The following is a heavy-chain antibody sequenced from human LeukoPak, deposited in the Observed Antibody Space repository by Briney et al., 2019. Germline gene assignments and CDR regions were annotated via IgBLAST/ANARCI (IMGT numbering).Heavy chain of an antibody. D-gene: IGHD3-10*01. CDR3: ARSNYYGSGRYV. CDR2: IYYSGTT. CDR1: GGSISSSSFY. Sequence: SETLSLTCAVSGGSISSSSFYWGWIRQPPGKGLECIGTIYYSGTTYYNPTLKSRVNISVDLSKNQFSLKLTSVTAADTAVYYCARSNYYGSGRYVRGKGTTVTVSS. V-gene: IGHV4-39*07. J-gene: IGHJ6*04.